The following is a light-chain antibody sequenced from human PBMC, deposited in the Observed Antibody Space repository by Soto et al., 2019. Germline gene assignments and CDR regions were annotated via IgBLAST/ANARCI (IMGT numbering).Light chain of an antibody. CDR3: QQYENLPT. CDR1: QSVLYSSNNKNY. Sequence: DIVMTPSPDSLAVSLGERATINCKSSQSVLYSSNNKNYLAWYQQKPGRAPKLLIYDASNLEAGVPSRFRGSGSGTDFTFTISRLQPEDIATYYCQQYENLPTFGQGTRLEIK. V-gene: IGKV4-1*01. CDR2: DAS. J-gene: IGKJ5*01.